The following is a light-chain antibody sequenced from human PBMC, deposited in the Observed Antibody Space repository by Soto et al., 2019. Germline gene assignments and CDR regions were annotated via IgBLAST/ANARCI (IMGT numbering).Light chain of an antibody. CDR2: DAS. Sequence: DIQMTQSPSTLSASVGDRVTITCRASQSIGTWLAWYQQKPGKAPKVLIYDASNLESGVPSRFSGSGSGTEFTLTISGLQPDDFAPYYCQQYSGPFGQGTKLEIK. CDR1: QSIGTW. V-gene: IGKV1-5*01. CDR3: QQYSGP. J-gene: IGKJ2*01.